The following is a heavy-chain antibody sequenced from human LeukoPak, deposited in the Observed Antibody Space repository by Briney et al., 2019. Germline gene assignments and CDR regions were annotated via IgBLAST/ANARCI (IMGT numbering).Heavy chain of an antibody. CDR1: GFTFSDYY. Sequence: GGSLRLSCAASGFTFSDYYMSWIRQAPGKGLEWVSYISSSGSTIYYADSAKGRFTISRDNAKNSLYLQMNSLRAEDTAVYYCARDGSVAVAGQGGWYFDLWGRGTLVTVSS. CDR2: ISSSGSTI. CDR3: ARDGSVAVAGQGGWYFDL. V-gene: IGHV3-11*01. J-gene: IGHJ2*01. D-gene: IGHD6-19*01.